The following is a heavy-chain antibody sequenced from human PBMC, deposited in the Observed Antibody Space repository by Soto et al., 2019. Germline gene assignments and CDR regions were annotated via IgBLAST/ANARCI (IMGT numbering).Heavy chain of an antibody. CDR1: GGSIGSYD. Sequence: QVLLQESGPGHVKPSETLSLTCTVSGGSIGSYDWSWVRQPPGKGLEWIAAVHYTGTTNYNPSLGSRVTITIDAPENQISLKLTSVTAADTAFYYCARDTDLTGMVDLWSQGTLVTVSS. CDR2: VHYTGTT. CDR3: ARDTDLTGMVDL. V-gene: IGHV4-59*01. J-gene: IGHJ5*02. D-gene: IGHD3-3*01.